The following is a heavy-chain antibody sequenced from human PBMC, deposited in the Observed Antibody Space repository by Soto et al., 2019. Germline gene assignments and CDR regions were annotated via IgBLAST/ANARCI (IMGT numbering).Heavy chain of an antibody. V-gene: IGHV1-3*01. J-gene: IGHJ4*02. D-gene: IGHD3-22*01. CDR1: GYTFTNYA. Sequence: QVQLVQSGAEVKKPGASVKVSCKASGYTFTNYAMHWVRQAPGQRLEWMGWINAGKGNTKYSQKFQGRVTITSDTSASTAYMELSSLRSDATAVYYCARDYDYDSSCHFDYWGQGTLVTVSS. CDR2: INAGKGNT. CDR3: ARDYDYDSSCHFDY.